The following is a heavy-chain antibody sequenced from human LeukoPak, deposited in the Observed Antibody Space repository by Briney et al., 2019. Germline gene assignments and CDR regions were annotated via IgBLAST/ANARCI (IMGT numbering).Heavy chain of an antibody. CDR3: ARDGGR. CDR2: IYHSGST. CDR1: GYSISSGYY. Sequence: PSETLSLTCTVSGYSISSGYYWGWIRQPPGKGLEWIASIYHSGSTYYNPSLKSRVSMSVDTSKNQFSLRLSSVTAADTAVYYCARDGGRWGQGTLVTVSS. V-gene: IGHV4-38-2*02. J-gene: IGHJ4*02. D-gene: IGHD2-15*01.